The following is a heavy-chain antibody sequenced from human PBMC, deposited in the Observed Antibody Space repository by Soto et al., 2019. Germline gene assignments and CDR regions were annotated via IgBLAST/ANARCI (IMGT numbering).Heavy chain of an antibody. V-gene: IGHV4-30-4*08. J-gene: IGHJ5*02. CDR2: IYYSGST. D-gene: IGHD2-15*01. CDR3: ARALGCSGGSCYSGVLWFDP. Sequence: PSETLSLTCTVSGGSISSSSYYWGWIRQPPGKGLEWIGYIYYSGSTYYNPSLKSRVTISVDTSKNQFSLKLSSVTAADTAVYYCARALGCSGGSCYSGVLWFDPWGQGTLVTVSS. CDR1: GGSISSSSYY.